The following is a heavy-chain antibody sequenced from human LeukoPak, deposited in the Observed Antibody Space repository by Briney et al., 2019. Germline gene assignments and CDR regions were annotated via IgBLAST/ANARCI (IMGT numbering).Heavy chain of an antibody. V-gene: IGHV4-39*07. CDR2: IYYSGNT. CDR3: ASPMAWAHNRRDSDY. CDR1: GDSITSGSYY. J-gene: IGHJ4*02. Sequence: PSETLSLTCTVSGDSITSGSYYWAWIRQPPGRGLEWIGSIYYSGNTYYNPSLKSRVTISVDTSNNEFSLRLTSVTAADTAVYYCASPMAWAHNRRDSDYWGLGTLVTVSS. D-gene: IGHD5-24*01.